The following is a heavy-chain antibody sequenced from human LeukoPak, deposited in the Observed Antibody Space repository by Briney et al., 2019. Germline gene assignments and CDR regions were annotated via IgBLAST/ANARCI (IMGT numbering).Heavy chain of an antibody. CDR1: GPSFSGYY. Sequence: PSETLSLTCAAHGPSFSGYYWNWIRQSPGKGLEWIGEMTHNGSTNYNPSLNSRAIITVDKSKNQFYLTVRSVTAADTAVYYCARGTPTRVWGQGTLVTVSS. D-gene: IGHD4-23*01. CDR3: ARGTPTRV. J-gene: IGHJ4*02. CDR2: MTHNGST. V-gene: IGHV4-34*01.